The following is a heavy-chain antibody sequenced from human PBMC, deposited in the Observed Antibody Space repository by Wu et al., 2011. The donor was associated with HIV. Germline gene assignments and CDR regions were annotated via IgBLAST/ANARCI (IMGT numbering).Heavy chain of an antibody. Sequence: QVQLVQSGTEVKKPGSSVKVSCKASGGTFNTYAISWVRQAPGQGLEWMGGIIPIFGTTNHAQKFQGRVTITTDESTSTAYMELSSLRSEDTAVYYCARDLGGDEDYWGQETLVTVSS. D-gene: IGHD2-21*01. CDR1: GGTFNTYA. V-gene: IGHV1-69*01. CDR2: IIPIFGTT. J-gene: IGHJ4*02. CDR3: ARDLGGDEDY.